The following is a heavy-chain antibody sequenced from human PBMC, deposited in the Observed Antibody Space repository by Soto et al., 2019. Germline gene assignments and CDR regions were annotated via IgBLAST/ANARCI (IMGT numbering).Heavy chain of an antibody. Sequence: LSLTYAVSGGSISSGGYCWSWIRQPPGKGLEWIGYIYHSGSTYYNPSLKSRVTISVDRSKNQFSLKLSSVTAADTAVYYCARVTVTIVGATFDYWGQGTLVTVSS. V-gene: IGHV4-30-2*01. CDR2: IYHSGST. D-gene: IGHD4-17*01. CDR1: GGSISSGGYC. CDR3: ARVTVTIVGATFDY. J-gene: IGHJ4*02.